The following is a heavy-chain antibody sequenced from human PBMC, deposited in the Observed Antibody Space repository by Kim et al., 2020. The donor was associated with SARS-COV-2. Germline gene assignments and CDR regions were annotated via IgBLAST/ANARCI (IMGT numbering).Heavy chain of an antibody. CDR2: LYTGGRS. Sequence: GGSLRLSCAASGFSVSVTYMSWVRQAPGRGLEWVSVLYTGGRSYYADSVKGRFIIYRDESENTLYLRMNSLSAEDTAVYFCASVVAEIRDYYYMDGWGEGATVIVYS. D-gene: IGHD2-15*01. CDR1: GFSVSVTY. V-gene: IGHV3-53*01. CDR3: ASVVAEIRDYYYMDG. J-gene: IGHJ6*03.